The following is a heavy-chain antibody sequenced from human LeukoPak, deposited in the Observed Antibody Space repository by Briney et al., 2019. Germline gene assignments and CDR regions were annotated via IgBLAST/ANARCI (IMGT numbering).Heavy chain of an antibody. CDR2: TRKKANSYTT. CDR1: GFTFTDHY. Sequence: GGSLRLSCVASGFTFTDHYMDWVRQAPGKGLEWVGRTRKKANSYTTEYAASVKGRFTISRDDSENSLYLLLNSLNVDDTAVYYCVRVTGIFYLDYWGQGTLVTVSS. D-gene: IGHD1-26*01. CDR3: VRVTGIFYLDY. J-gene: IGHJ4*02. V-gene: IGHV3-72*01.